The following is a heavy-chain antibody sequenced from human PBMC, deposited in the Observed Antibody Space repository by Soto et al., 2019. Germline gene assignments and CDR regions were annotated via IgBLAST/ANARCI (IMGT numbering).Heavy chain of an antibody. Sequence: SETLSLTCTVSGGSISSYYWSWIRQPPGKGLEWIGYISYSGSTNYNPSLKSRVTISVDTSKNQFSLKLNSLTAADTAVFYCARDLWGYCGTDCYPLDVWGQGTTVT. CDR1: GGSISSYY. CDR2: ISYSGST. V-gene: IGHV4-59*01. CDR3: ARDLWGYCGTDCYPLDV. D-gene: IGHD2-21*02. J-gene: IGHJ6*02.